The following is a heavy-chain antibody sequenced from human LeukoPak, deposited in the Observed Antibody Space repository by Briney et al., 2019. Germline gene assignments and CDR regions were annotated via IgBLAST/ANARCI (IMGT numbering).Heavy chain of an antibody. Sequence: PSETLSLTCTVSGGSITSDSYYGSWIRQHPGKGLEWIGYIYYTGATDYSPSLKSRVIISLDTSKNQFSLILSSVTAADTAVSYCWSDATYFYDRSGYYYPYDAFDIWGQGTMVTVSS. CDR1: GGSITSDSYY. CDR3: WSDATYFYDRSGYYYPYDAFDI. J-gene: IGHJ3*02. D-gene: IGHD3-22*01. CDR2: IYYTGAT. V-gene: IGHV4-31*03.